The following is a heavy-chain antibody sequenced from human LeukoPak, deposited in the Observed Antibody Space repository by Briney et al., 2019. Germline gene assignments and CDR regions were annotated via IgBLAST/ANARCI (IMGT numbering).Heavy chain of an antibody. CDR2: ISWNSGSI. V-gene: IGHV3-9*01. CDR1: GFTFDDYA. D-gene: IGHD3-22*01. J-gene: IGHJ3*02. Sequence: GRSLRLSCAASGFTFDDYAMPWVRQAPGKGLEWVSGISWNSGSIGYADSVKGRFTISRDNAKNSLYLQMNSLRAEDTALYYCAKDNGVEWLLLGDAFDIWGQGTMVTVSS. CDR3: AKDNGVEWLLLGDAFDI.